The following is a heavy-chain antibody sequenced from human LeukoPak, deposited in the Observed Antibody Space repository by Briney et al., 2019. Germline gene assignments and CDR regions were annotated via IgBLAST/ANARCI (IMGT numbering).Heavy chain of an antibody. Sequence: ASVEVSCKASGGTFKNHDINWVRQAPGQGLEWMGGIIPVFGTPNYAQRFQGRVRITADESTTTAYMELSSLRSDDTALYYCARGGRYCRSTSCWDFWGQGTLVTVSS. CDR3: ARGGRYCRSTSCWDF. J-gene: IGHJ4*02. CDR2: IIPVFGTP. CDR1: GGTFKNHD. V-gene: IGHV1-69*13. D-gene: IGHD2-2*01.